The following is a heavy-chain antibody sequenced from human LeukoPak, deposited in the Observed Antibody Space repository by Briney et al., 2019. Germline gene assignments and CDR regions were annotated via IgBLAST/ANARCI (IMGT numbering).Heavy chain of an antibody. CDR3: ARDVTVSSNNWFDP. CDR1: GFTFSSYG. Sequence: QSGGSLRLSCAASGFTFSSYGMHWVRPAPGKGLEWVAVIWYDGSNKYYVDSVKGRFTISRDNSRNTLYLEMNSLRAEDTAVYYCARDVTVSSNNWFDPWGQGTLVTVSS. CDR2: IWYDGSNK. D-gene: IGHD2-8*01. J-gene: IGHJ5*02. V-gene: IGHV3-33*08.